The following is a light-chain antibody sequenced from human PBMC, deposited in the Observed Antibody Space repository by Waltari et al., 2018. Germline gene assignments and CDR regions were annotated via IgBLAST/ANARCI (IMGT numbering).Light chain of an antibody. CDR2: GAS. CDR3: QQYNSWPPRYT. J-gene: IGKJ2*01. CDR1: QSVSSN. V-gene: IGKV3-15*01. Sequence: EIVLTQSPATLSVSPGERATLSCRASQSVSSNLAWYQHKPGQPPGLLTYGASTRATGIPARFSGSWSGTEFTLTISSLQSEDFAVYYCQQYNSWPPRYTFGQGTNLESK.